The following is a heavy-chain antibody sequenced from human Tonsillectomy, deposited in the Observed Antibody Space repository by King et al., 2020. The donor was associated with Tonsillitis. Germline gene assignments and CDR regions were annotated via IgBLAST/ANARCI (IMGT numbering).Heavy chain of an antibody. D-gene: IGHD3-3*01. J-gene: IGHJ4*02. V-gene: IGHV4-34*01. Sequence: VQLQQWGAGLLKPSETLSLSCAVSGGSFSNYYWTWIRQFPGEGLEWIGEINHSGSTNYNPSLKSRVTISIDSSNNQFSLRLTSVTAADTAVYYCARGIRFLEWLSSYFDYWGQGTLVTVSS. CDR2: INHSGST. CDR3: ARGIRFLEWLSSYFDY. CDR1: GGSFSNYY.